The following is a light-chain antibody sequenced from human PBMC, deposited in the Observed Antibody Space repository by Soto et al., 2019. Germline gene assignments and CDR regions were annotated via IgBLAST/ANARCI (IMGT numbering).Light chain of an antibody. V-gene: IGKV1-39*01. CDR2: AAS. CDR1: QSISSY. Sequence: DIQMTQSPSSLSASVGNRVTITCRASQSISSYLNWYQQKPGKAPKLLIYAASSLQSGVPSRFSGSGSGTDFTLTISSLQPEDFETYYCQQSYSNPWTFGQGTKVDIK. CDR3: QQSYSNPWT. J-gene: IGKJ1*01.